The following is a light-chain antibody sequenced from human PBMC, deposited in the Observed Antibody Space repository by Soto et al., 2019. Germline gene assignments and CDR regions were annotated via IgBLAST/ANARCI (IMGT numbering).Light chain of an antibody. CDR1: SSDVGRYNH. CDR3: SSYTGSSTLVV. CDR2: DVS. V-gene: IGLV2-18*02. Sequence: QSALTQPPSVSGSPGQSVSISCTGTSSDVGRYNHVSWHQQPPGTAPKLMIYDVSNRPSGVPDRFSGSKSGNTASLTISGLQAEDEAEYYCSSYTGSSTLVVFGGGTKLTVL. J-gene: IGLJ2*01.